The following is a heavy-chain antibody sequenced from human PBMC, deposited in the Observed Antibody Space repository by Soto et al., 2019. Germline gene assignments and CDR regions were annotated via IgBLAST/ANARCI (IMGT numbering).Heavy chain of an antibody. CDR2: ISGSGGST. CDR3: AKEERDYDILTGYYYFDY. D-gene: IGHD3-9*01. J-gene: IGHJ4*02. V-gene: IGHV3-23*01. Sequence: GGSLRLSCAASGFTFSSYAMSWVRQAPGKGLEWVSAISGSGGSTYYADSVKGRFTISRDNSKNTLYLQMNSLRAEDTAVYYCAKEERDYDILTGYYYFDYWGKGTLVTVSS. CDR1: GFTFSSYA.